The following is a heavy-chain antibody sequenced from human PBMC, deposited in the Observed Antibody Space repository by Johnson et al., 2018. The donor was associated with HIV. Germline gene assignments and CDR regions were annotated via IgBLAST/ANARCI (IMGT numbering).Heavy chain of an antibody. D-gene: IGHD3-16*02. V-gene: IGHV3-30*02. CDR2: IRYDGINK. J-gene: IGHJ3*02. Sequence: QVQLVESGGGVVQPGGSLRLSCAASGFTFSSYGMHWVRQAPGKGLEWVAFIRYDGINKYYAASVKGRFTISRDNSKTTLYLHMSSLRAEDTALYYCAKVAIWGTYRYNLGDTYDIWGQGTMVTVSS. CDR3: AKVAIWGTYRYNLGDTYDI. CDR1: GFTFSSYG.